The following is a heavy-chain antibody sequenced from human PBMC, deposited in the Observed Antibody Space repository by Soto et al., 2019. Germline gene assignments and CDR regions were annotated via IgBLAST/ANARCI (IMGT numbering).Heavy chain of an antibody. Sequence: SVKVSCEASGGTFSSYAISWVRQAPGQGLEWMGGIIPIFGTANYAQKFQGRVTITADESTSTAYMGLSSLRSEDTAVYYCARETSGSYPYYFDYWGQGTLVTVSS. V-gene: IGHV1-69*13. D-gene: IGHD1-26*01. J-gene: IGHJ4*02. CDR3: ARETSGSYPYYFDY. CDR2: IIPIFGTA. CDR1: GGTFSSYA.